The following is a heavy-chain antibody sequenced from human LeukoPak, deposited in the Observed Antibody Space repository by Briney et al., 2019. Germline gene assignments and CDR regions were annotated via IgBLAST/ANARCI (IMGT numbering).Heavy chain of an antibody. CDR1: GFTFSSYG. J-gene: IGHJ4*02. V-gene: IGHV3-23*01. CDR2: ISGRDTNT. Sequence: PGGSLRLSCAASGFTFSSYGMSWVRQAPGKGLEWASTISGRDTNTYYADSVEGRFTISRDNSKNTLYLQMNSLRADDTAVYYCAKRSDYSSNGNYFDSWGQGTPVTVSS. D-gene: IGHD4-11*01. CDR3: AKRSDYSSNGNYFDS.